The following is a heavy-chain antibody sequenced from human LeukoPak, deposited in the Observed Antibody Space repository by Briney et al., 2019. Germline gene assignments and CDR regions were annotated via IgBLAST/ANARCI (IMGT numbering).Heavy chain of an antibody. CDR3: ARGSGVVPAANLDY. V-gene: IGHV1-8*01. CDR1: GYTFTSYD. CDR2: MNPNSGNT. Sequence: ASVKVSCKASGYTFTSYDINWVRQATGQGLEWMGWMNPNSGNTGYAQKFQGRVTMTRNTSISTAYMELSSLRSEGTAVYYCARGSGVVPAANLDYWGQGTLVTVSS. D-gene: IGHD2-2*01. J-gene: IGHJ4*02.